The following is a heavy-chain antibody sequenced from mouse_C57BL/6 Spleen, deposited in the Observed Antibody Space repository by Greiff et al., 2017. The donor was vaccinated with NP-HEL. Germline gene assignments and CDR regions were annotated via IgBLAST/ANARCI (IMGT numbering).Heavy chain of an antibody. Sequence: QVQLKQSGPELVKPGASVKLSCKASGYNFTSYDINWVKQRPGPGPEWIGWIYPRDGSTKYNEKFKGKATLTVDTSSSTAYKELNSLTSEDAAVYFCARELRGYFDYWGQGTTLTVSS. CDR2: IYPRDGST. D-gene: IGHD2-4*01. V-gene: IGHV1-85*01. CDR1: GYNFTSYD. CDR3: ARELRGYFDY. J-gene: IGHJ2*01.